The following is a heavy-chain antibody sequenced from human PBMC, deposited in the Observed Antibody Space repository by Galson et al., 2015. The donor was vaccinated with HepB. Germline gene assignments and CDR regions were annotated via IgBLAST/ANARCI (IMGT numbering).Heavy chain of an antibody. CDR1: GFAFSNYA. J-gene: IGHJ4*01. CDR2: ISYDGGATK. CDR3: AQTTGGRFSYDNILLDF. V-gene: IGHV3-30*03. Sequence: SLRLSCAASGFAFSNYAMHWVRQAPGKGLEWVAVISYDGGATKHYADSVKGRFTISRDNSKNTVSLHMNSLRPDDTAVYYCAQTTGGRFSYDNILLDFWGQGTLVTVSS. D-gene: IGHD3-10*01.